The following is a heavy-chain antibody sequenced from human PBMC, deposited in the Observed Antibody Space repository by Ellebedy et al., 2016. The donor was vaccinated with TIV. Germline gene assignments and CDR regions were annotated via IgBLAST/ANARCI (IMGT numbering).Heavy chain of an antibody. Sequence: GESLKISCAASGFTFSRYSMSWVRQAPGRGLEWVSYMSGSGSANYYADSVKGRFTISRDNAKNSLYLEVSILRAEDTAVYYCSRSKYGVTSQPLLYWGQGTLVTVSS. D-gene: IGHD2-8*01. CDR3: SRSKYGVTSQPLLY. CDR2: MSGSGSAN. CDR1: GFTFSRYS. J-gene: IGHJ4*02. V-gene: IGHV3-48*01.